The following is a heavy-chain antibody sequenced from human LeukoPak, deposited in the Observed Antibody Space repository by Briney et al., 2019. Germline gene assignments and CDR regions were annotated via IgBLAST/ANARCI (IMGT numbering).Heavy chain of an antibody. CDR1: GYSISSGYY. D-gene: IGHD3-10*01. V-gene: IGHV4-38-2*02. Sequence: SETLSLTCTVSGYSISSGYYGGWIRQPPGKGLEWIGYIYYSGSTNYKPSLKSRVTISVDTSKNQFSLKLSSVTAADTAVYYCARGGYYGSGNDFRFDPWGQGTLVTVSS. J-gene: IGHJ5*02. CDR3: ARGGYYGSGNDFRFDP. CDR2: IYYSGST.